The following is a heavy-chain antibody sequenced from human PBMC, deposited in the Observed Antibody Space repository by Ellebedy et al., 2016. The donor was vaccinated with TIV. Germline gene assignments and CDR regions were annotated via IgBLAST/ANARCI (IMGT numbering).Heavy chain of an antibody. J-gene: IGHJ4*02. Sequence: MPSETLSLTCTVSGGSISSYYWSWIRQPPGKGLEWIGYMYYTGRINYNPSLESRVTISVDTSKNQFSLKLTSVTAADTAVYYCASLQGGRTTVFDYWGQGTLVTVSS. V-gene: IGHV4-59*01. CDR3: ASLQGGRTTVFDY. CDR1: GGSISSYY. D-gene: IGHD4-11*01. CDR2: MYYTGRI.